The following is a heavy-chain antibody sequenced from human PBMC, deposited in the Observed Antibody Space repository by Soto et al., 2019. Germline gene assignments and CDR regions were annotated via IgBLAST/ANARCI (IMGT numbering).Heavy chain of an antibody. D-gene: IGHD3-10*01. Sequence: QLLQSGGGLVQPGGSLTLSCAASGFTFGTTDMSWVRQAPGEGLEWVSTIDGSGGITYYADSVKGRFTISRENSRNTVYLQMNSLRGDDTALYYCVKHSGWFNPWGQGALVTVSS. CDR2: IDGSGGIT. V-gene: IGHV3-23*01. J-gene: IGHJ5*02. CDR1: GFTFGTTD. CDR3: VKHSGWFNP.